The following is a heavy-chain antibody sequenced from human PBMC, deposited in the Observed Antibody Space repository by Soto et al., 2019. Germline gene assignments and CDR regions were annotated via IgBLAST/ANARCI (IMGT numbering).Heavy chain of an antibody. CDR3: ARDLSISVSCVFPPDVLAF. Sequence: GGSLRLSCAASGFTFSSYSMNWVRQAPGKGLEWVSSISSSSSYIYYADSVKGRFTISRDNAKNSLYLQMNSLRAEDTAVYYCARDLSISVSCVFPPDVLAFWGQGTMVIVSS. CDR1: GFTFSSYS. D-gene: IGHD3-10*02. CDR2: ISSSSSYI. V-gene: IGHV3-21*01. J-gene: IGHJ3*01.